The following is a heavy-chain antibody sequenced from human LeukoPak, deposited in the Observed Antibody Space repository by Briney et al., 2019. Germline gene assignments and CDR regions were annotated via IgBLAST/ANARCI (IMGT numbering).Heavy chain of an antibody. D-gene: IGHD2-21*01. J-gene: IGHJ4*02. V-gene: IGHV4-59*13. CDR3: ARRLVFAGVYYFDY. Sequence: SETLSLTCIVSGGSISGWYWSWIRQPPGKGLEGIGNIYGSGSTNYNPSLKSRVTISVDTSKTHFSLKLSSVTAADTAVYYCARRLVFAGVYYFDYWGQGTLVTVSS. CDR2: IYGSGST. CDR1: GGSISGWY.